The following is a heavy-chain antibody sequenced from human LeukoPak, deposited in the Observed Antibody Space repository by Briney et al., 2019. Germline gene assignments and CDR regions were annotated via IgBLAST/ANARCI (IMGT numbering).Heavy chain of an antibody. J-gene: IGHJ4*02. CDR1: GFTFDDYA. CDR3: ARDQGYGGYDYCDY. D-gene: IGHD5-12*01. CDR2: ISWNSGSI. Sequence: GGSLRLSCAASGFTFDDYAMHWVRQAPGKGLEWVSGISWNSGSIGYADSVKGRFTISRDNAKNSLYLQMNSLRAEDTAVYYCARDQGYGGYDYCDYWGLGTLVTVSS. V-gene: IGHV3-9*01.